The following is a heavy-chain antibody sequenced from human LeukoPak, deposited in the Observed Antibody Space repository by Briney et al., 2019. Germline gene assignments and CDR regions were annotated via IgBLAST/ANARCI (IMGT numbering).Heavy chain of an antibody. CDR1: GGSISSYY. Sequence: SETLSLTCTVSGGSISSYYWSWIRQPPGKGLEWIGYIYYSGSTNYNPSLKSRVTISVDTSKNQFSLKLSSVTAADTAVYYCARVGLSGGQQLVLDYWGQGTLVTVSS. J-gene: IGHJ4*02. D-gene: IGHD6-13*01. V-gene: IGHV4-59*01. CDR2: IYYSGST. CDR3: ARVGLSGGQQLVLDY.